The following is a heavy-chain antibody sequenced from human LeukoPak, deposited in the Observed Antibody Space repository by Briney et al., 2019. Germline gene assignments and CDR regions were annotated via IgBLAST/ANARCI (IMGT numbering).Heavy chain of an antibody. V-gene: IGHV3-48*03. CDR1: GFTFSNYE. CDR2: ISNSGNTK. Sequence: GGSLRLSCAASGFTFSNYEMNWIRQAPGKGLEWISYISNSGNTKYYADSVKGRFTISRDNDKNSLYLQMNSLRAEDTAVYYCARESSGRRVQTFDYWGQGTLVTVSS. CDR3: ARESSGRRVQTFDY. J-gene: IGHJ4*02. D-gene: IGHD1-1*01.